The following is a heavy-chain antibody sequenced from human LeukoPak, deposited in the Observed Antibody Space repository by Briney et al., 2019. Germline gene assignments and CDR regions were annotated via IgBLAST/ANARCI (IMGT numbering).Heavy chain of an antibody. V-gene: IGHV3-74*03. CDR2: INYDGRTT. CDR1: GFTFSTSW. CDR3: ARGRGYSGYDLDY. J-gene: IGHJ4*02. D-gene: IGHD5-12*01. Sequence: PGGSLRLSCTASGFTFSTSWMHWVRQGPGKGPVWVSRINYDGRTTTYEDSVKGRFTISRDNAKNTLFLQMNSLRVEDTAVFYCARGRGYSGYDLDYWGQGTLVTVSS.